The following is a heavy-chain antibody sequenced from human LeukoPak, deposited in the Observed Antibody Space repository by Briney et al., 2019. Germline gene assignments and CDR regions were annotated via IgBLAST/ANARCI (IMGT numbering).Heavy chain of an antibody. CDR2: IWYDGSNK. Sequence: PGGSLRLSCAASGFTFSSYGMHWVRQAPGKGLEWVAVIWYDGSNKYYADSVKGRFTISRDNSKNTLYLQMNSLRAEDTALYYCAKVGRYSGYDALAYFDHWGQGTLVTVSS. CDR1: GFTFSSYG. V-gene: IGHV3-30*02. D-gene: IGHD5-12*01. CDR3: AKVGRYSGYDALAYFDH. J-gene: IGHJ4*02.